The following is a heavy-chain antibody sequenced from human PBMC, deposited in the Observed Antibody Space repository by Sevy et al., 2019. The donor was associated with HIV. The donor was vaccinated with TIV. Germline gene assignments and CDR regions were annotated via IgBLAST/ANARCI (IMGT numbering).Heavy chain of an antibody. CDR2: ISTSSSSI. CDR3: ARDPGFWYFDL. J-gene: IGHJ2*01. V-gene: IGHV3-48*02. D-gene: IGHD7-27*01. CDR1: GFSFSGYS. Sequence: GGSLRLSCAASGFSFSGYSMNWVRQAPGKGLEWVSYISTSSSSIHYVDSMKGRFTVSRDNAKNSLYLQMNNLSDEDTAIYYCARDPGFWYFDLWGRGTLVTVSS.